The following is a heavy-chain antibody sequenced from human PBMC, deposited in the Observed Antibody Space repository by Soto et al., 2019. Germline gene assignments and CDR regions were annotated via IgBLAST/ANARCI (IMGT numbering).Heavy chain of an antibody. CDR2: ISAYNGDT. CDR3: ANTTGYSYYYYGMGV. V-gene: IGHV1-18*01. D-gene: IGHD3-9*01. J-gene: IGHJ6*02. CDR1: GYHLTSYG. Sequence: QVQLVQSGAEVKKPGASVKVSCKASGYHLTSYGISWVRQAPGQGLEWMGWISAYNGDTNYAQKFQGRGTLTTDTSTSTAYMELRSLRSDDTAVYYCANTTGYSYYYYGMGVWGQGTTVTVSS.